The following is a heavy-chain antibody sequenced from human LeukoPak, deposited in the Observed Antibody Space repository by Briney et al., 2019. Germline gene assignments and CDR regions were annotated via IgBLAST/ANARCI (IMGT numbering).Heavy chain of an antibody. CDR1: GFTFDDYG. V-gene: IGHV3-20*04. Sequence: PGGSLRLSCAASGFTFDDYGMSWVRQAPGKGLEWVSGINWNGGSTGYADSVKGRFTISRDNSKNTLYLQMNSLRAEDTAVYYCAGAGKYLLLSFDYWGQGTLVTVSS. D-gene: IGHD2/OR15-2a*01. CDR2: INWNGGST. CDR3: AGAGKYLLLSFDY. J-gene: IGHJ4*02.